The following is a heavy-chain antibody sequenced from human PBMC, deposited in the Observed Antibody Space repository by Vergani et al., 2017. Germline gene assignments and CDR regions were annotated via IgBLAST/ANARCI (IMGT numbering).Heavy chain of an antibody. D-gene: IGHD1-26*01. Sequence: EVQLLESGGGLVQPGGSLRLSCAASGFTFSTYDMHWVRQATGKGLEWVSAMGTAGDTYYPGSVKGRFTISRDNSKNTLYLQMNSLGAEDTAVYYCAKRTSGRCDWGQGTLVTVSS. CDR2: MGTAGDT. CDR3: AKRTSGRCD. V-gene: IGHV3-13*01. J-gene: IGHJ4*02. CDR1: GFTFSTYD.